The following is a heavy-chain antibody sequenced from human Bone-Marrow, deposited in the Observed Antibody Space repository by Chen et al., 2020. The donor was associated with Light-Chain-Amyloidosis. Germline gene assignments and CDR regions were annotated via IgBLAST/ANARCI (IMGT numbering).Heavy chain of an antibody. J-gene: IGHJ3*02. CDR3: AKDISYDDILPGYPADAFDI. D-gene: IGHD3-9*01. V-gene: IGHV3-23*01. Sequence: ILGAASGFAFSSYAMSWVRQAPGKGLEWVSTISGSGGSRYYGDSVKGRLTISRDNSKNALFQQMNSLRAEDTAVYYCAKDISYDDILPGYPADAFDIWGQGTMVTVSS. CDR1: GFAFSSYA. CDR2: ISGSGGSR.